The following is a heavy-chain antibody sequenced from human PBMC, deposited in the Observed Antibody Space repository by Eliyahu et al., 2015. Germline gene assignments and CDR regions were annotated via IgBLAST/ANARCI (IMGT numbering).Heavy chain of an antibody. CDR2: VNPNSGNT. V-gene: IGHV1-8*01. CDR1: GYTFTSYD. Sequence: QVQLVQSGAEVKKPGASVKVSCKASGYTFTSYDINWVRQATGQGLEWMGWVNPNSGNTGYAQKFQGRVTMTRNTSISTAYMELSSLRSEDTAVYYCARDSEVPAATTYYYYGMDVWGQGTTVTVSS. J-gene: IGHJ6*02. CDR3: ARDSEVPAATTYYYYGMDV. D-gene: IGHD2-2*01.